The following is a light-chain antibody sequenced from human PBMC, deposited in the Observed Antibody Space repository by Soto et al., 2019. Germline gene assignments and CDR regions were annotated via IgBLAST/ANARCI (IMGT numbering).Light chain of an antibody. V-gene: IGKV1-39*01. Sequence: DIQMTQSPSSLSASLGDRVTITGRASESISNYLNWYQQKKGKAPKLLIYAASSLPSGVPSTFSGSGSGTDFTLPISSLQPEDFTTYYCQQTYRTPHTFGQGTRLEIK. CDR2: AAS. CDR3: QQTYRTPHT. CDR1: ESISNY. J-gene: IGKJ5*01.